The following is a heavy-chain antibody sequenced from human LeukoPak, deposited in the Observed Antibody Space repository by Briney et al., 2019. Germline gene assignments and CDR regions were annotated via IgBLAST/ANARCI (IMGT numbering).Heavy chain of an antibody. V-gene: IGHV4-39*01. J-gene: IGHJ3*02. D-gene: IGHD6-6*01. CDR3: ARPQTARHPDDAFDI. Sequence: PSGTLSLTCTVSGGSISSSSYYWGWIRQPPGKGLEWIGSIYYSGSTYYNPSLKSRVTISVDTSKNQFSLKLSSVTAADTAAYYCARPQTARHPDDAFDIWGQGQWSPSLQ. CDR2: IYYSGST. CDR1: GGSISSSSYY.